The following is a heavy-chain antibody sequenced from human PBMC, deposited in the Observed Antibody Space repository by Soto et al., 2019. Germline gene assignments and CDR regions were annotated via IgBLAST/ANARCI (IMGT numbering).Heavy chain of an antibody. CDR3: ARKYFTNGVSLVAQYYILF. J-gene: IGHJ6*03. V-gene: IGHV4-39*01. CDR1: GGSISSSIYY. D-gene: IGHD2-8*01. CDR2: IYYSGST. Sequence: SETLSLTCTVSGGSISSSIYYWGWIRQPPGKGLEWIGSIYYSGSTYYNPSLKSRVTISVDTSKNQFSLKLSSVTAADTAVYYCARKYFTNGVSLVAQYYILFRDKAPTLSVFS.